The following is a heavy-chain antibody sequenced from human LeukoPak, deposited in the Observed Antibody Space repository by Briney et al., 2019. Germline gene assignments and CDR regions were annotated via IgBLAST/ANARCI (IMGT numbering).Heavy chain of an antibody. Sequence: PGESLRLSCAASGFSFGTYAMHWVRQAPGKGLGWVALISYEGSNKYYADSVKGRFTICREKPKNTLYLQMNSLRAEDTAVYYCARDFSRGRYKGRDSYMDVWGKGTTVTVSS. CDR2: ISYEGSNK. J-gene: IGHJ6*03. D-gene: IGHD1-1*01. V-gene: IGHV3-30*04. CDR1: GFSFGTYA. CDR3: ARDFSRGRYKGRDSYMDV.